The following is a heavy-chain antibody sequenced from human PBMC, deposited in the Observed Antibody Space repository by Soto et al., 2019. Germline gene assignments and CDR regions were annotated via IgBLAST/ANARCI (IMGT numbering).Heavy chain of an antibody. Sequence: EVQLVESGGGLVQPGRSLRLSCVVPGFTFDDYAMHWVRQAPGGGLEWVSGINWNSAVIGYADSVKGRFTISRDNAKNALYLQMTSLRSEDTALYYSARDPSVTAIGRADHWGQGTLVTVSS. CDR1: GFTFDDYA. CDR3: ARDPSVTAIGRADH. CDR2: INWNSAVI. J-gene: IGHJ4*02. V-gene: IGHV3-9*01. D-gene: IGHD5-18*01.